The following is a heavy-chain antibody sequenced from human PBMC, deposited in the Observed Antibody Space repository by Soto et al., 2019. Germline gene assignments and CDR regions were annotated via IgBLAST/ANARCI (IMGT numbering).Heavy chain of an antibody. CDR1: GYSFTKFG. CDR3: AREPIYDYIWGSYRYIDY. V-gene: IGHV1-18*01. D-gene: IGHD3-16*02. Sequence: ASVKVSCKASGYSFTKFGISWVRQGPGQGLEWMGWISTSNGNTNYAQKFQGRVTMTTDTSTSTAYMELRSLRSDDTAVYYCAREPIYDYIWGSYRYIDYWGQGTLVTVSS. CDR2: ISTSNGNT. J-gene: IGHJ4*02.